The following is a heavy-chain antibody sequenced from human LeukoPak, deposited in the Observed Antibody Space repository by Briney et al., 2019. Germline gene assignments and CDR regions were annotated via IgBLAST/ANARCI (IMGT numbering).Heavy chain of an antibody. V-gene: IGHV3-21*01. CDR1: GFTFSAYS. D-gene: IGHD1-26*01. J-gene: IGHJ6*03. CDR3: ARLVGTHDTCYYYMDV. Sequence: PGGSLRLSRAASGFTFSAYSMNWVRQAPGKGLEWVSSISHTSSDIHYADSMRGRFTISRDNAKNSLFLQMNSLGADDTAVYYCARLVGTHDTCYYYMDVWGKGTTVTVFS. CDR2: ISHTSSDI.